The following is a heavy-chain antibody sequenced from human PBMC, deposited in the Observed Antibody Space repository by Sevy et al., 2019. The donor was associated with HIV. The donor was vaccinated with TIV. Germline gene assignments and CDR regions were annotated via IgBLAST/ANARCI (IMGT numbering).Heavy chain of an antibody. Sequence: SETLSLTCTVSGGSISSSSYYWGWIRQPPGKGLEWIGSIYYSGSTYYNPSLKSRVTISVDMSKNQFSLKLSSVTAADTAVYYCARRTYYWEGGPNPNDAFDIWGQGTMVTVSS. CDR3: ARRTYYWEGGPNPNDAFDI. D-gene: IGHD3-10*01. V-gene: IGHV4-39*01. CDR1: GGSISSSSYY. CDR2: IYYSGST. J-gene: IGHJ3*02.